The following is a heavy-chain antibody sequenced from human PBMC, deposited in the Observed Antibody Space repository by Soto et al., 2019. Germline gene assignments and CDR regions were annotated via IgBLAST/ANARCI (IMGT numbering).Heavy chain of an antibody. CDR1: GFTFSTYG. D-gene: IGHD6-19*01. CDR2: MSHDGSHK. CDR3: ASLPRRGWDHYYWGMGV. V-gene: IGHV3-30*03. J-gene: IGHJ6*02. Sequence: QVQLVESGGGVVQAGGSLGLSCTASGFTFSTYGMHWVRQAPGKGPEWVAVMSHDGSHKAFLDSVKGRFIISRDNSKNTLYLQMNSLRPDDTTVYYCASLPRRGWDHYYWGMGVWGQGTRVIVSS.